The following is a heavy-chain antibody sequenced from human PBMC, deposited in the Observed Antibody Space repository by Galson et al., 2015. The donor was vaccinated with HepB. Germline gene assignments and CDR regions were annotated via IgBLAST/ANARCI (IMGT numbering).Heavy chain of an antibody. J-gene: IGHJ4*02. Sequence: SVKVSCKASGFTFTSSAVQWVRQARGQRLEWIGWIVVGSGNTSYAQKFQERVTITRDMSTSTAYMELSSLRSEDTAVYYCAASPPYDFWSGSYFDYWGQGTLVTVSS. CDR1: GFTFTSSA. V-gene: IGHV1-58*01. CDR2: IVVGSGNT. CDR3: AASPPYDFWSGSYFDY. D-gene: IGHD3-3*01.